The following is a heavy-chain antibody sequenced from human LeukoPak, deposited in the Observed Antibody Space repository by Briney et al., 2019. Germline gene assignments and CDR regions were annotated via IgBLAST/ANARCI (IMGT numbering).Heavy chain of an antibody. V-gene: IGHV3-49*03. CDR2: FRSKACGGTT. Sequence: GGSQSLPCRSWSLICGYYSVSFFPQAPGKGREWGVLFRSKACGGTTEYAASVKGRFTISRDDSKSIAYLQMNSLKTEDTAVYYCTRDPSSSSSGWFDPWGQGTLVTVSS. CDR1: SLICGYYS. CDR3: TRDPSSSSSGWFDP. J-gene: IGHJ5*02. D-gene: IGHD6-6*01.